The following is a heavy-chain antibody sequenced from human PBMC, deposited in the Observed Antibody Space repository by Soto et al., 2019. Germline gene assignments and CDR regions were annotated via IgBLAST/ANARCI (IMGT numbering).Heavy chain of an antibody. CDR2: IYYAGTT. CDR3: ARRDAVPKLRNGMGV. V-gene: IGHV4-59*02. D-gene: IGHD2-21*02. J-gene: IGHJ6*02. Sequence: PSETLSLTCTVSGGSVTGYYWSWIRQPPGRGLEWIGYIYYAGTTLYTPSLNSRVAISVDTSKNQFSLKLSSVTAADTAVYYCARRDAVPKLRNGMGVWGQGTTVT. CDR1: GGSVTGYY.